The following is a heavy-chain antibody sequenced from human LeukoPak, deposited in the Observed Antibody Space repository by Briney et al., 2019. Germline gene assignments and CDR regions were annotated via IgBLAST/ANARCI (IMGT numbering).Heavy chain of an antibody. CDR2: ISSSSSYI. J-gene: IGHJ4*02. CDR3: ARDDDTYYDFWSGYYNGGDFDY. D-gene: IGHD3-3*01. V-gene: IGHV3-21*01. Sequence: KTGGSLRLSCAASGFTFSSYSMNWVRQAPGKGLEWVSSISSSSSYIYYADSVKGRFTISRDNAKNSLYLQMNSLRAEDTAVYYCARDDDTYYDFWSGYYNGGDFDYWGQGTLVTVSS. CDR1: GFTFSSYS.